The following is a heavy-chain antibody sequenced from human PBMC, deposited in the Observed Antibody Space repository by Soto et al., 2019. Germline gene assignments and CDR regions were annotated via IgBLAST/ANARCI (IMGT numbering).Heavy chain of an antibody. CDR1: GGTFSSYT. CDR3: ARGRGSLDYVTIFGVVGSYYFDY. Sequence: SVKVSCKASGGTFSSYTISWVRQAPGQGLEWMGRIIPILGIANYAQKFQGRVTITADKSTSTAYMELSSLRSEDTAVYYCARGRGSLDYVTIFGVVGSYYFDYWGQGTLVTVSS. J-gene: IGHJ4*02. CDR2: IIPILGIA. D-gene: IGHD3-3*01. V-gene: IGHV1-69*02.